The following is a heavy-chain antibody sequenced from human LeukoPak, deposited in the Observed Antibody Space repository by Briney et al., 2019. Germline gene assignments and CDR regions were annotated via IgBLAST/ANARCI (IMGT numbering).Heavy chain of an antibody. J-gene: IGHJ5*02. CDR2: INPNSGGT. CDR1: GYTFTGYY. D-gene: IGHD6-13*01. CDR3: ARVRQQLLNNWFDP. Sequence: ASVKVSCKASGYTFTGYYMHWVRQAPGQGLEWMGWINPNSGGTNYAQKFQGRVTITTDESTSTAYMELSSLRSEDTAVYYCARVRQQLLNNWFDPWGQGTLVTVSS. V-gene: IGHV1-2*02.